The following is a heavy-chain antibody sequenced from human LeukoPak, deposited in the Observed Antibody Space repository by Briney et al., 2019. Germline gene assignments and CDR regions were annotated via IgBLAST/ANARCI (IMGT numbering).Heavy chain of an antibody. J-gene: IGHJ4*02. D-gene: IGHD3-10*01. CDR1: GFTFSSYG. CDR3: AKSAQSMVRGAPVDY. CDR2: IRYDGSNK. Sequence: GGSLRLSCAASGFTFSSYGMHWVRQAPGKGLEWVAFIRYDGSNKYYADSAKGRFTISRDNSKNTLYLQINSLRAEDTAVYYCAKSAQSMVRGAPVDYWGQGTLVTVSS. V-gene: IGHV3-30*02.